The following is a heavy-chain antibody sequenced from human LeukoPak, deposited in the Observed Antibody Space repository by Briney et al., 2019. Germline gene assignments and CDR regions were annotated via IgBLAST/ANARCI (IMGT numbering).Heavy chain of an antibody. CDR3: ARDSATMIVVIWED. Sequence: GGSLRLSCAASGFTFAYSAMSWVRQTPGKGLEWVSAISGSGATTSYADSVQGRFTVSRDNSKNTLHLQMNNLGPEDTARYYCARDSATMIVVIWEDWGQGTLVAVSS. J-gene: IGHJ4*01. D-gene: IGHD3-22*01. CDR2: ISGSGATT. CDR1: GFTFAYSA. V-gene: IGHV3-23*01.